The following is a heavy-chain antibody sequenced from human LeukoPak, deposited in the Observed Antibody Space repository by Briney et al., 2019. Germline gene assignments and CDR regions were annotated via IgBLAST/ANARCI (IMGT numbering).Heavy chain of an antibody. D-gene: IGHD2-2*01. V-gene: IGHV3-48*02. CDR1: GFTFSSYS. CDR3: ARVSKHVVVPAIDY. Sequence: GGSLRLSCAASGFTFSSYSMNWVRQAPGKGLEWASYISSSSSTIYYADSVKGRFTISRDNAKNSLYLQMNSLRDEDTAVYYCARVSKHVVVPAIDYWGQGTLVTVSS. J-gene: IGHJ4*02. CDR2: ISSSSSTI.